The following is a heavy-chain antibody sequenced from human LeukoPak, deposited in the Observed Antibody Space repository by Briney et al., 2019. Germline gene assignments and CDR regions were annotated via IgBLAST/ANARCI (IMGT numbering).Heavy chain of an antibody. V-gene: IGHV4-34*01. D-gene: IGHD6-13*01. CDR3: ARTRSSWYRGGFDY. Sequence: SETLSLTCAVYGVSFSGYNWSWLCQPPGKGLEWVGEINHSGSTNYNPSLKSRVTKLVDTSKNQFSLKLRSVTAADTAVYFCARTRSSWYRGGFDYWGQGTLVTVSS. J-gene: IGHJ4*02. CDR1: GVSFSGYN. CDR2: INHSGST.